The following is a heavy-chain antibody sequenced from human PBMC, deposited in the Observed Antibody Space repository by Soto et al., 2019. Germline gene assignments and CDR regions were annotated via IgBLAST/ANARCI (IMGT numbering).Heavy chain of an antibody. D-gene: IGHD3-10*01. CDR3: ARHGSGSYYKRIWFDP. V-gene: IGHV4-59*08. J-gene: IGHJ5*02. CDR2: IYYSGST. Sequence: PSETLSLTCTVSGGSISSYYWSWIRQPPGKGLEWIGYIYYSGSTNYNPSLKSRVTISVDTSKNQFPLKLSSVTAADTAVYYCARHGSGSYYKRIWFDPWGQGTLVTVS. CDR1: GGSISSYY.